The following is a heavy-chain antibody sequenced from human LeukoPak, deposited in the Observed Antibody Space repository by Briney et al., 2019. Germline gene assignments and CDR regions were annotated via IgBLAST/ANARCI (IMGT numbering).Heavy chain of an antibody. D-gene: IGHD6-13*01. V-gene: IGHV3-23*01. CDR3: AKSPPRIAAAGTGNDY. CDR2: ISGSGGST. J-gene: IGHJ4*02. CDR1: GFTFSSYA. Sequence: GGSLRLSCAASGFTFSSYAMSWVRQAPGKGLEWVSAISGSGGSTYYADSVKGRLTISRDNSKNTLYLQMNSLRAEDTAVYYCAKSPPRIAAAGTGNDYWGQGTLVTVSS.